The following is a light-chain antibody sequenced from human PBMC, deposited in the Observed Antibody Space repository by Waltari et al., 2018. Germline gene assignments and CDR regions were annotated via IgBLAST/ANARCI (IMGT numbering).Light chain of an antibody. CDR3: QRYVRLPAT. CDR1: QSVSRAS. CDR2: GAS. V-gene: IGKV3-20*01. Sequence: EIVLTQSPGSLSSSPGERVTLSCRASQSVSRASAWYQPKPGQAPRLLIFGASNRATGIPDRFSGSGSETDFSLTISRLEPEDFAVYYCQRYVRLPATFGRGTKVEIK. J-gene: IGKJ1*01.